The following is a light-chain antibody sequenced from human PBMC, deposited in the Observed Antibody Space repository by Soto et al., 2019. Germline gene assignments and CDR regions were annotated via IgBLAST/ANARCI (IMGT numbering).Light chain of an antibody. Sequence: QSVLTQPASVSGSPGQSITISCTGTSSDVGGYNYVSWYQQHPGKAPKLMIYEVSNRPSGVSNRFSGSKSGNTASLTISGLQAEDEADDYCSSYTSSSTPYVFGTGTKLTVL. CDR2: EVS. V-gene: IGLV2-14*01. CDR1: SSDVGGYNY. J-gene: IGLJ1*01. CDR3: SSYTSSSTPYV.